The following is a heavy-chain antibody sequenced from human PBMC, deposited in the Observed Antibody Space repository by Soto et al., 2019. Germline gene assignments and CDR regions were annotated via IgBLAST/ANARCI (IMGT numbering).Heavy chain of an antibody. V-gene: IGHV3-30-3*01. D-gene: IGHD3-3*01. Sequence: GGSLRLSCAASGFTFGSYAMHWARQAPGKGLEWVAVISYDGSNKYYADSVKGRFTISRDNSKNTLYLQMNSLRAEDTAVYYCARPKLRFLEWLLGDYWGQGTLVTVSS. CDR1: GFTFGSYA. CDR2: ISYDGSNK. J-gene: IGHJ4*02. CDR3: ARPKLRFLEWLLGDY.